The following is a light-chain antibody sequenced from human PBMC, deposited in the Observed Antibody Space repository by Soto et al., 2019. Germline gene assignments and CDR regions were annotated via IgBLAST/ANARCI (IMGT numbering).Light chain of an antibody. J-gene: IGKJ5*01. CDR3: QQYENLPT. CDR1: LSVSVY. Sequence: VVLTQSPATLCLSPGERATLSCRTSLSVSVYLDWYQQKPGQAPRLLISDASNRATGIPARFRGSGSGTDFTFTISRLQPEDIATYDCQQYENLPTFGQGTRLEI. V-gene: IGKV3-11*01. CDR2: DAS.